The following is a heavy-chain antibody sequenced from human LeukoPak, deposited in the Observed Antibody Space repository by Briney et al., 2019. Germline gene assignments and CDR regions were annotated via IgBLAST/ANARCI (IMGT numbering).Heavy chain of an antibody. V-gene: IGHV3-53*01. CDR3: ARARILDY. CDR1: GFTVSSNY. CDR2: TYSGGTT. J-gene: IGHJ4*02. Sequence: GGSLRLSCAASGFTVSSNYMSWVRQAPGKGLEWVSVTYSGGTTHYADSVKGRFTISRDNSKNTLYLQMNSVRADDTATYFCARARILDYWGQGTLVTVSS.